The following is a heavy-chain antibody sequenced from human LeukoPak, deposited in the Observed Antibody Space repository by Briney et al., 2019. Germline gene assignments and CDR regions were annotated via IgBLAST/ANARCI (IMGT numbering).Heavy chain of an antibody. CDR1: GGSITGYY. V-gene: IGHV4-39*01. D-gene: IGHD3-22*01. J-gene: IGHJ3*02. Sequence: PSETLSLTCSVSGGSITGYYWGWIRQPPGKGLEWIGSIYYSGSTYYNPSLKSRVTISADTSKNQFSLKLSSVTAADTAVYYCARPPRYYYDSSGSPHGAFDIWGQGTMVTVSS. CDR2: IYYSGST. CDR3: ARPPRYYYDSSGSPHGAFDI.